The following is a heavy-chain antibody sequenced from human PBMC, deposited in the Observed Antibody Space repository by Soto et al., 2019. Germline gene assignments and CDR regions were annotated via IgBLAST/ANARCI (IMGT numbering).Heavy chain of an antibody. CDR2: ISYDGSNK. CDR1: GFTFSSYA. D-gene: IGHD1-26*01. Sequence: GGSLRLSCAASGFTFSSYAMHWVRQAPGKRLVWVAVISYDGSNKYYADSVKGRFTISRDNSKNTLYLQMNSLRAEDTAVYYCARGATWELRSYFDYWDQGTLVTVSS. CDR3: ARGATWELRSYFDY. J-gene: IGHJ4*02. V-gene: IGHV3-30-3*01.